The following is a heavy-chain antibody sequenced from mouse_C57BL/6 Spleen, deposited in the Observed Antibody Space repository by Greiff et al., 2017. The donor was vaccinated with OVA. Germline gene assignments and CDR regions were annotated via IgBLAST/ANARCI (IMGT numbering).Heavy chain of an antibody. CDR2: INPNNGGT. CDR1: GYTFTDYN. J-gene: IGHJ1*03. D-gene: IGHD2-3*01. Sequence: VQLQQSGPELVKPGASVKIPCKASGYTFTDYNMDWVKQSHGKSLEWIGDINPNNGGTIYNQKFKGKATLTVDKSSSTAYMELRSLTSEDTAVYYCARFLYDSAVSYWYFDVWGTGTTVTVSS. CDR3: ARFLYDSAVSYWYFDV. V-gene: IGHV1-18*01.